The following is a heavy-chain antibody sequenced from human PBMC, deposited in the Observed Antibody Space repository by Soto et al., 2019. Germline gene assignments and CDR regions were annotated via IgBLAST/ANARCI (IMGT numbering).Heavy chain of an antibody. D-gene: IGHD3-10*01. V-gene: IGHV4-59*01. CDR1: GVSISSYF. Sequence: PSKTLSRTCTVSGVSISSYFWSWIRQPPGKGLEWIGYIFYSGSTNYNPSLKSRVTMSLDTSKNQFSLKLVSVTPADTAVYYCAREGISGSYYFDFWGQGTPVTVSS. CDR3: AREGISGSYYFDF. CDR2: IFYSGST. J-gene: IGHJ4*02.